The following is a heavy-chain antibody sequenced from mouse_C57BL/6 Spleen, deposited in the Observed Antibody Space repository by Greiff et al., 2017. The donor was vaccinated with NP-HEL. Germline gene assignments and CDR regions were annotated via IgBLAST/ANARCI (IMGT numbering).Heavy chain of an antibody. CDR3: ARETGTGYAMDY. D-gene: IGHD4-1*01. V-gene: IGHV5-4*01. CDR1: GFTFSSYA. CDR2: ISDGGSYT. J-gene: IGHJ4*01. Sequence: EVKLVESGGGLVKPGGSLKLSCAASGFTFSSYAMSWVRQTPEKRLEWVATISDGGSYTYYPDNVKGRFTISRDNAKNNLYLQMSHLKSEDTAMYYWARETGTGYAMDYWGQGTSVTVSS.